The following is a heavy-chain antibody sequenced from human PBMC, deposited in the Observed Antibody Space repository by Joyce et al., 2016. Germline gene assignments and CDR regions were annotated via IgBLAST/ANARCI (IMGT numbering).Heavy chain of an antibody. CDR1: GFPFSECG. J-gene: IGHJ5*02. CDR2: ITSDVSRQ. Sequence: QVQLVESGGGVVRPGGSLSISCVASGFPFSECGMAWVREGRGKGLGCVALITSDVSRQLYTVSAKGRFTISRDNSRNTVYLQMDSLRPGDTSVFYCAKRRFCSGVRCYSFPFHLWGQGTLVTVSA. CDR3: AKRRFCSGVRCYSFPFHL. V-gene: IGHV3-30*18. D-gene: IGHD2-15*01.